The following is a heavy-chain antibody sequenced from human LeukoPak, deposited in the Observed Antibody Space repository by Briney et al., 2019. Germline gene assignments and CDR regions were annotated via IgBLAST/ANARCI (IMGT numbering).Heavy chain of an antibody. CDR2: IYSGGST. CDR1: GFTVSSNY. CDR3: AREQTYYYYMDV. J-gene: IGHJ6*03. Sequence: PGGSLRLSCAASGFTVSSNYMSWVRQAPGKGLEWVSVIYSGGSTYYADSVKGRFTISRDNAKNSLYLQMNSLRAEDTAVYYCAREQTYYYYMDVWGKGTTVTISS. V-gene: IGHV3-53*01.